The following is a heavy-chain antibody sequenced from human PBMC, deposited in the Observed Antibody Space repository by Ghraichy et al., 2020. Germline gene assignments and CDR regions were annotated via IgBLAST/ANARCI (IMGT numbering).Heavy chain of an antibody. J-gene: IGHJ6*03. CDR3: SRDRRGLLWFGTRYMDV. V-gene: IGHV3-53*01. CDR1: GFTFSSNY. D-gene: IGHD3-10*01. Sequence: GGSLRLSCAASGFTFSSNYMSWVRQAPGKGLEWVSVIYSGGSTYYADSVKGRFTISSDNSKNTLYLQMNSLRAEDTAVYYCSRDRRGLLWFGTRYMDVWGKGTTITVTS. CDR2: IYSGGST.